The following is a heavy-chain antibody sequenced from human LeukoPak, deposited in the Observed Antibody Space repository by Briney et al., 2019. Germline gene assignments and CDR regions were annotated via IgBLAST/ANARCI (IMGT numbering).Heavy chain of an antibody. CDR1: GFTFSSYA. CDR3: ATGGSEYRSDWFDS. Sequence: PGGSLRLSCAASGFTFSSYAMSWVRQAPGKGLEWVSAISGSGGSTYYADSVKGRFTISRDNSKNTLYLQMNGLRVEDTAVYYCATGGSEYRSDWFDSWGQGTLVNVAS. D-gene: IGHD5-18*01. CDR2: ISGSGGST. J-gene: IGHJ5*01. V-gene: IGHV3-23*01.